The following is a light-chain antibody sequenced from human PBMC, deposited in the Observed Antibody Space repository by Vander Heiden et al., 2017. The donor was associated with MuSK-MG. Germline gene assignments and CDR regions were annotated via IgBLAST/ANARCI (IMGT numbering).Light chain of an antibody. V-gene: IGKV3-20*01. CDR1: SRVSRNF. J-gene: IGKJ5*01. CDR2: GAS. CDR3: HQDCTSPVT. Sequence: ELVLTQSPGTLSLSPRERATLSCRASSRVSRNFLAWYQQRSCQPPRLLIYGASSRATRIPDRLSRSGSGTDFTLTIIRLEPDDFAVYYCHQDCTSPVTFGQGTQVEIK.